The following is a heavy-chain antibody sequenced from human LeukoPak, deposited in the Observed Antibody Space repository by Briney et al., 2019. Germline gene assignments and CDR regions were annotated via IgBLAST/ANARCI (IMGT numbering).Heavy chain of an antibody. CDR3: ARSSTGYYFDY. CDR2: IKQEGSEK. Sequence: GGSLRLSCAASGFTSSNYWMTWVRQAPGKGLEWVANIKQEGSEKYHVDSVKGRFTISRDNAKNSLYLQMNSLRVDDTATYYCARSSTGYYFDYWGQGTLVTVSS. V-gene: IGHV3-7*01. J-gene: IGHJ4*02. D-gene: IGHD3-9*01. CDR1: GFTSSNYW.